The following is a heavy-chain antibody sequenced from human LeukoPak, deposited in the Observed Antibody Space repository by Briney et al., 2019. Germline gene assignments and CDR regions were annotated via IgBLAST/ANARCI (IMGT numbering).Heavy chain of an antibody. CDR2: ISSSGSTI. CDR1: GFTFSDYY. J-gene: IGHJ3*01. V-gene: IGHV3-11*01. Sequence: GGSLRLSCAASGFTFSDYYMSWIRQAPGKGLEWVSYISSSGSTIYYADSVKGRFTISRDNAKNSLYLQMNSLRAEDTAVYYCARGGLTYDSSALDENLWGQGTMVTVSS. CDR3: ARGGLTYDSSALDENL. D-gene: IGHD3-22*01.